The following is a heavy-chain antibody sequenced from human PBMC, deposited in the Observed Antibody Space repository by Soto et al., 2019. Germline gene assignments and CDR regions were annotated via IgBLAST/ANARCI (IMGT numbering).Heavy chain of an antibody. CDR2: ISYDGSNK. CDR3: ARGPRGSDFDY. J-gene: IGHJ4*02. D-gene: IGHD6-25*01. Sequence: GGSLRLSCAASGFTFSSYAMHWVRQAPGKGLEWVAVISYDGSNKYYADSVKGRFTISRDNSKNTLYLQMNSLRAEDTAVYYCARGPRGSDFDYWGQGTLVTVSS. V-gene: IGHV3-30-3*01. CDR1: GFTFSSYA.